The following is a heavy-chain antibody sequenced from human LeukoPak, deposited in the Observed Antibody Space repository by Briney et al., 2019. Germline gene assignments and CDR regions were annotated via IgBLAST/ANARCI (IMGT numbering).Heavy chain of an antibody. V-gene: IGHV4-4*07. CDR3: AREIRGAGGYYFDY. Sequence: SETLSLTCSVSGGSMNDYYWNWIRQPAGRGLEWIGRIYSSGSTNYNPSLRSRVTMSLDTSKNQFSLKLNSVTAADTAVYYCAREIRGAGGYYFDYWGQRTLVTVSS. CDR2: IYSSGST. D-gene: IGHD3-10*01. J-gene: IGHJ4*02. CDR1: GGSMNDYY.